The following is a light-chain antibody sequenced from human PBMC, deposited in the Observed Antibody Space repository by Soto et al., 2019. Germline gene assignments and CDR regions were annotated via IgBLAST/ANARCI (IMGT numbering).Light chain of an antibody. Sequence: QSVLTQPASVSGSPGQSITISCTGTSSDVGAYNYVSWYQQHPGKAPKLMIYDVSTRPSGVSNRFSGSKSGNTASLTISGLQAEDEADYYCSSYTTSSTRVFGGGTKVTVL. CDR2: DVS. CDR3: SSYTTSSTRV. V-gene: IGLV2-14*03. CDR1: SSDVGAYNY. J-gene: IGLJ2*01.